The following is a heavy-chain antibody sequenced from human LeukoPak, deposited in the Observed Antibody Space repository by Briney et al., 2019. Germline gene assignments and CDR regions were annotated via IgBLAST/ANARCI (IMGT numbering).Heavy chain of an antibody. CDR1: GFTFSTYS. CDR2: ISSSRTI. D-gene: IGHD3-10*01. V-gene: IGHV3-48*01. J-gene: IGHJ4*02. Sequence: GGSLRLSCAASGFTFSTYSMNWVRQTPGKGLEWVSYISSSRTIYYADSVKGRFTISRDNSKNTLYLQMNSLRAEDTAVYYCARSLPGFPSGYFDYWGQGTLVTVSS. CDR3: ARSLPGFPSGYFDY.